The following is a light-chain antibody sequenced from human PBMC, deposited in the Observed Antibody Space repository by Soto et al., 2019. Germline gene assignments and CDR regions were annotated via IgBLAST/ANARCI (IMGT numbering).Light chain of an antibody. Sequence: EIVMTQSPVTLSVSPGERATLSCRASQSVSSNLAWFQQKPGQAPRLLIYDASTRATGIPARFSGSGSGTDFTLTISSLEPEDFAVYYCQQRSNWPLTFGPGTKVEIK. CDR1: QSVSSN. CDR3: QQRSNWPLT. CDR2: DAS. J-gene: IGKJ3*01. V-gene: IGKV3-11*01.